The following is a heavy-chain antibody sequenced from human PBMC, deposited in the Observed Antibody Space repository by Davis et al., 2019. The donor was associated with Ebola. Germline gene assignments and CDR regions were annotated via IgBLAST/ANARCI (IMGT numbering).Heavy chain of an antibody. CDR3: ARAASYRNYYYMDV. CDR2: TRNKAKSYTT. J-gene: IGHJ6*03. V-gene: IGHV3-72*01. CDR1: GFTFSDHY. Sequence: GESLEISCAVSGFTFSDHYMDWVRQAPGKGLEWVGRTRNKAKSYTTEYAASVKGRFSISRDDSKNSLYLQMNSLKTEDTAVYHCARAASYRNYYYMDVWGKGTTVTVSS. D-gene: IGHD3-10*01.